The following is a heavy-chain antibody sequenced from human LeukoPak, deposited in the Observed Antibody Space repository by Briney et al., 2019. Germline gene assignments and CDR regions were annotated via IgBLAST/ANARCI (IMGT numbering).Heavy chain of an antibody. CDR1: GFTFSSYA. CDR2: ISGSGRGSTT. J-gene: IGHJ4*02. Sequence: GGSLRLSCAASGFTFSSYALSWVRQAPGKGLEWVSNISGSGRGSTTYYADSVKGRFTISRDSSKNTLYLQMNRLRAEDAAVYYCAKAPVTTCSGAYCYPFDYWGQGTLVTVSS. D-gene: IGHD2-21*01. CDR3: AKAPVTTCSGAYCYPFDY. V-gene: IGHV3-23*01.